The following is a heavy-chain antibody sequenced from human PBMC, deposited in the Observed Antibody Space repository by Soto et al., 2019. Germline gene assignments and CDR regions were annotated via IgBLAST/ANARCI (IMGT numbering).Heavy chain of an antibody. Sequence: PSETLSLTCTVSGGSIGSSYWSWIRQPPGKGLEWIGYINYSGSTNYNPSLKSRVTISVDTSTNQFSLRLNSATAADTAVYYCATSVTMVRGIIPTLFDYWGQGTLVTVSS. CDR2: INYSGST. V-gene: IGHV4-59*01. D-gene: IGHD3-10*01. J-gene: IGHJ4*02. CDR1: GGSIGSSY. CDR3: ATSVTMVRGIIPTLFDY.